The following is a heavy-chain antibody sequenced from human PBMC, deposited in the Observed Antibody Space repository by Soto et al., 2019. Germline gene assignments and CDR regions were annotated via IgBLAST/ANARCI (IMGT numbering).Heavy chain of an antibody. J-gene: IGHJ4*02. D-gene: IGHD3-10*01. CDR1: GFIFSDYY. CDR2: ISSSGSER. V-gene: IGHV3-11*04. Sequence: GGSLRLSCEVSGFIFSDYYMSWIRQAPGKGLDWVSYISSSGSERYYVDSVKGRFTISRDNAKNSLYLQMNSLRAEDTAVYYCARATGADKEDYWGQGTLVTVSS. CDR3: ARATGADKEDY.